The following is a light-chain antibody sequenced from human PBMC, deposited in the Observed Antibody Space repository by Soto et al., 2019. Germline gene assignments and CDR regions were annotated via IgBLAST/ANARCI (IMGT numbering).Light chain of an antibody. Sequence: DIQMTQSPSSLSASVRDRVPIACRASQSISSYLNWYQQKPGKAPKLLIYAASSLQSGVPSRFSGSGSGTDFTLTISSLQPEDFATYYCQQSYSTPSTFGQGTKMEIK. CDR1: QSISSY. CDR3: QQSYSTPST. J-gene: IGKJ2*01. V-gene: IGKV1-39*01. CDR2: AAS.